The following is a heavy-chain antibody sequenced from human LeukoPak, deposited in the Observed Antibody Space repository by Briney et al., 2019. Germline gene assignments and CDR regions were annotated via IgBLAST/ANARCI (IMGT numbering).Heavy chain of an antibody. CDR3: ARGFYTYDQ. CDR2: ISSSDNTI. V-gene: IGHV3-11*04. J-gene: IGHJ5*02. CDR1: GFTFSDYY. D-gene: IGHD5-24*01. Sequence: GGSLRLSCAASGFTFSDYYMSWIRQAPGKGLEWVSSISSSDNTIYYTDSVKGRFAISRDNAKDSLYLQMKSLRAEDTAVYYCARGFYTYDQWGQGTLVTVSS.